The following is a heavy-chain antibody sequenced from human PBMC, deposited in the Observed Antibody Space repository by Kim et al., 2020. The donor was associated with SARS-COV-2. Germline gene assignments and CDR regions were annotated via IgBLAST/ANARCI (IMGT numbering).Heavy chain of an antibody. CDR1: GFTFSSYS. CDR3: ARDGTLRLGELSLTYYYYGMDV. D-gene: IGHD3-16*02. J-gene: IGHJ6*02. Sequence: GGSLRLSCAASGFTFSSYSMNWVRQAPGKGLEWVSSISSSSYIYYADSVKGRFTISRENAKNSLYLQMNSLRAEDTAVYYCARDGTLRLGELSLTYYYYGMDVWGQGTTVTVSS. V-gene: IGHV3-21*01. CDR2: ISSSSYI.